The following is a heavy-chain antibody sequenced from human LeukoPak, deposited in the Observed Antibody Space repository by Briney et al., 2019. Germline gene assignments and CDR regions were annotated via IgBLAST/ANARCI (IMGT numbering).Heavy chain of an antibody. J-gene: IGHJ3*02. V-gene: IGHV4-4*07. D-gene: IGHD3-22*01. CDR2: IYTSGST. Sequence: SETLSLTCTVSGGSISSYYWSWIRQPAGKGLEWIGRIYTSGSTNYNPSLKSRVTISVDTSKNQFSLKLSSVTAADTAVYYCASPGSGYYYDSSGEEAFDIWGQGTMVTVSS. CDR1: GGSISSYY. CDR3: ASPGSGYYYDSSGEEAFDI.